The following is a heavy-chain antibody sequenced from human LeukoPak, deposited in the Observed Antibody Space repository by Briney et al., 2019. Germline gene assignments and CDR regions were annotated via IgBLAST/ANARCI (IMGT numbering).Heavy chain of an antibody. V-gene: IGHV3-23*01. CDR1: GFTFSTYA. J-gene: IGHJ4*02. Sequence: GGSLRLSCAASGFTFSTYAMNWVRQAPGKGLEWVSVISGSGGSTYYADSVKGRFTISRDNAKNTLYLQLNSLRAEDSAVYYCARAPYDDYYFDYWGQGTLVTVSS. CDR3: ARAPYDDYYFDY. D-gene: IGHD4-17*01. CDR2: ISGSGGST.